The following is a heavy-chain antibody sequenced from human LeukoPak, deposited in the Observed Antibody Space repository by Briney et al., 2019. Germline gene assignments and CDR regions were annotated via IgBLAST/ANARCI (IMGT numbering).Heavy chain of an antibody. CDR2: INHSGST. J-gene: IGHJ5*02. Sequence: SETLSLTCAGYGESFSGYYWSWIRQPPGKGLEWIGEINHSGSTNYNPSLKSRVTISVDTSKNQFSLKLSSVTAADTAVYYCARGGVFPRQFDPWGQGTLVTVSS. V-gene: IGHV4-34*01. CDR1: GESFSGYY. CDR3: ARGGVFPRQFDP. D-gene: IGHD3-16*01.